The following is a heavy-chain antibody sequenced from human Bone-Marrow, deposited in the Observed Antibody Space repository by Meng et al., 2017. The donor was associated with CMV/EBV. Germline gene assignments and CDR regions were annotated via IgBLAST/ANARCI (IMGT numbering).Heavy chain of an antibody. CDR2: INPNSGGT. CDR3: ARDGYYSSSSDVDY. J-gene: IGHJ4*02. CDR1: GYTFTGYY. D-gene: IGHD6-6*01. Sequence: GGSLRLSCKASGYTFTGYYMHWVRQAPGQGLEWMGWINPNSGGTNYAQKFQGRVTMTRDTSISTAYMELSRLRSDDTAVYYCARDGYYSSSSDVDYWGQGTLVTVSS. V-gene: IGHV1-2*02.